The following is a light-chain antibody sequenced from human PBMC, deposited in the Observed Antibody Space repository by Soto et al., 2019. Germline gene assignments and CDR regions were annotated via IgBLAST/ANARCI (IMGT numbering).Light chain of an antibody. CDR2: RAS. J-gene: IGKJ4*01. Sequence: EIVLTQSSGTMSLSPGERATLSCRASQTVTTNYLAWYQQKSGQAPRLLIYRASTRATSIPDRFSGSGSGTDFSLIISSLEPEDSAVYYCQQYAASPLTFGGGTKLEI. V-gene: IGKV3-20*01. CDR3: QQYAASPLT. CDR1: QTVTTNY.